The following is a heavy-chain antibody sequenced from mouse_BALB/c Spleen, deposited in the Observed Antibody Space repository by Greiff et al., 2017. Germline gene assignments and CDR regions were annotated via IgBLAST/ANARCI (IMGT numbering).Heavy chain of an antibody. V-gene: IGHV6-6*02. Sequence: EVQRVESGGGLVQPGGSMKLSCVASGFTFSNYWMNWVRQSPEKGLEWVAEIRLKSNNYATHYAESVKGRFTISRDDSKSSVYLQMNNLRAEDTGIYYCTRQTYGYNDYWGQGTTLTVSS. D-gene: IGHD2-2*01. J-gene: IGHJ2*01. CDR3: TRQTYGYNDY. CDR2: IRLKSNNYAT. CDR1: GFTFSNYW.